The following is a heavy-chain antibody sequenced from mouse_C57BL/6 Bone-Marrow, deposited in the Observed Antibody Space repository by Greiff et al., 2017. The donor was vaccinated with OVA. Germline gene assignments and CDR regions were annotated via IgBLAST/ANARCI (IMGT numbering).Heavy chain of an antibody. CDR2: IHPSDSDT. CDR3: AMEGSSYVNWYFDV. D-gene: IGHD1-1*01. CDR1: GYTFTSYW. Sequence: QVQLQQPGAELVKPGASVKVSCKASGYTFTSYWMHWVKQRPGQGLEWIGRIHPSDSDTNYNQKFKGKATLTVDKSSSTAYMQLSSLTSEDSAVDYCAMEGSSYVNWYFDVWGTGTTVTVSS. V-gene: IGHV1-74*01. J-gene: IGHJ1*03.